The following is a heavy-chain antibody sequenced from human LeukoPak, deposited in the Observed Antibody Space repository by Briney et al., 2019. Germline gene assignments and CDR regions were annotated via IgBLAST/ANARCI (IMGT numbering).Heavy chain of an antibody. CDR1: GWSFSGYY. D-gene: IGHD6-19*01. CDR2: INHSGST. CDR3: AGRSSGWYVILGPYWFDP. Sequence: LKPSETLSLTCAVYGWSFSGYYWRWIRQPPGKGLEWIGEINHSGSTNYNPSLKSRVTISVNTSKNQFSLKLSSVTAADTAVYYCAGRSSGWYVILGPYWFDPWGQGTLVTVSS. J-gene: IGHJ5*02. V-gene: IGHV4-34*01.